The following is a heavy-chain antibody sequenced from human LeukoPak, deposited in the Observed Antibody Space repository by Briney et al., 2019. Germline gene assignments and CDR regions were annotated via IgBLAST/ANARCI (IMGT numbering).Heavy chain of an antibody. V-gene: IGHV1-69*04. CDR3: ARDSSLYYDSSGYYGY. J-gene: IGHJ4*02. CDR1: GGTFISYT. Sequence: GSSVKVSFKASGGTFISYTISWVRQAPGRGLEWVGRSIPILDIANYAQKFQGRVTITADKSTSTAYMELSSLRSEDTAVYYCARDSSLYYDSSGYYGYWGQGTLVTVSS. CDR2: SIPILDIA. D-gene: IGHD3-22*01.